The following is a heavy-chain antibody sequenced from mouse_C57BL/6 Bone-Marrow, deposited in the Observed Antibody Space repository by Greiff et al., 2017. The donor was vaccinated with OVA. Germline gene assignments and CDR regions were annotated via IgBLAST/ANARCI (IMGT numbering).Heavy chain of an antibody. D-gene: IGHD3-2*02. CDR2: IRNKANGYTT. Sequence: EVKLVESGGGLVQPGGSLSLSCAASGFTFTDYYMSWVRQPPGKALEWLGFIRNKANGYTTEYSASVKGRFTISRDNSQSILYLQMNALRAEDSAAYYCAGSSGGTWFAYWGQGTLVTVSA. CDR1: GFTFTDYY. CDR3: AGSSGGTWFAY. J-gene: IGHJ3*01. V-gene: IGHV7-3*01.